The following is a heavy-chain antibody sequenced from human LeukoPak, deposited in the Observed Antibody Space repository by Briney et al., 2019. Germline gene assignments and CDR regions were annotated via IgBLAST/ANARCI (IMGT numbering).Heavy chain of an antibody. CDR2: ISANGGST. CDR3: ARDHRVAAPFDY. CDR1: GFTFTSYA. Sequence: PGGSLRLSYAASGFTFTSYAMSWVRQAPGKGLEWVSSISANGGSTYYADSVKGRLTISRADSKSTVYLQMNSLRAEDTALYYCARDHRVAAPFDYWGQGALVTVSS. D-gene: IGHD6-6*01. J-gene: IGHJ4*02. V-gene: IGHV3-23*01.